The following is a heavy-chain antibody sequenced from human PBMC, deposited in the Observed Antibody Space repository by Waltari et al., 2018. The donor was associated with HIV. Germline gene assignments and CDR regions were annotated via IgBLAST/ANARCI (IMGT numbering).Heavy chain of an antibody. Sequence: EVQLVESGGGLVQPGGSLRLSCSASGFTFSNSWMSWVRQAPGKGLEWVANIKQDGSEKYYVESVKDRFTISRDNAKNSLYLQMNSLRAEDTALYYCAKDGRTAAYWGQGTLVTVSS. V-gene: IGHV3-7*01. CDR2: IKQDGSEK. J-gene: IGHJ4*02. CDR1: GFTFSNSW. CDR3: AKDGRTAAY. D-gene: IGHD1-1*01.